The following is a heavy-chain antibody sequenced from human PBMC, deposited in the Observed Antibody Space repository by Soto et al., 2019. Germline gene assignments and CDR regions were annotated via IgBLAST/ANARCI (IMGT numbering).Heavy chain of an antibody. D-gene: IGHD6-19*01. CDR2: IYPSGST. CDR3: ARDHPGSGWSSYLTG. CDR1: GGSISSTD. V-gene: IGHV4-4*07. J-gene: IGHJ4*02. Sequence: SATLSPTPTASGGSISSTDWSWIRQPPGKALQWIGRIYPSGSTNSNPSLKSRVTMSVDTSKNQFSLKLSSVTAADTAVYYCARDHPGSGWSSYLTGCGQGTLVTV.